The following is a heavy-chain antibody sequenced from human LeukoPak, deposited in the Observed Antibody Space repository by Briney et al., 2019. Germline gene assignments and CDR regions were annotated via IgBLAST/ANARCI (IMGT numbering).Heavy chain of an antibody. J-gene: IGHJ5*02. Sequence: SVKVSCKASGGTFSSYAISWVRQAPGQGLEWMGGIIPIFGTANYAQKFQGRVTITADESTSTAYMELSSLGSEDTAVYYCARDRLRLGGILSSGWFDPWGQGTLVTVSS. V-gene: IGHV1-69*13. CDR2: IIPIFGTA. CDR1: GGTFSSYA. D-gene: IGHD3-16*01. CDR3: ARDRLRLGGILSSGWFDP.